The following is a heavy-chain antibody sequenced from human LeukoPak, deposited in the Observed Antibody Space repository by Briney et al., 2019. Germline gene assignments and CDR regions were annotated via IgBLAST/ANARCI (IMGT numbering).Heavy chain of an antibody. V-gene: IGHV3-30-3*01. J-gene: IGHJ4*02. D-gene: IGHD3-3*01. Sequence: GGSLRLSCAASGFTFSSYAMHWVRQAPGKGLEWVAVISYDGSNKYFADSVKGRFTISRDNSKNTLYLQMNSLRAEDTAVYYCATNIRDFGVVTPPYWGQGTLVTVSS. CDR2: ISYDGSNK. CDR1: GFTFSSYA. CDR3: ATNIRDFGVVTPPY.